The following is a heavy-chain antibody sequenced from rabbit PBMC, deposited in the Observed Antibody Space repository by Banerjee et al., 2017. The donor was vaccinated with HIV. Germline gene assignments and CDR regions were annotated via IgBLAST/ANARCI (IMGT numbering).Heavy chain of an antibody. CDR3: ARRGAGYAGYGYEFNL. Sequence: QLKETGGGLVQPGGSLTLSCKASGFDFSSYYMSWVRQAPGKGLEWIGIIYAGKGSTDYASWVNGRFTISSDNAQNTVDLQMNSLTAADTATYFCARRGAGYAGYGYEFNLWGPGTLVTVS. V-gene: IGHV1S7*01. CDR1: GFDFSSYY. D-gene: IGHD6-1*01. J-gene: IGHJ4*01. CDR2: IYAGKGST.